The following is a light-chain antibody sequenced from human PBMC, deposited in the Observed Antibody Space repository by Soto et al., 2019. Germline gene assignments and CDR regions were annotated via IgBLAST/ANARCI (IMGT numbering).Light chain of an antibody. J-gene: IGLJ1*01. Sequence: QSVLTQPASVSGSPGQSITISCTGTSSDVGGYNYVSRYQQHPGKAPKLLIYEVTNRPSGVSNRFSGSKSGNTASLTISGLQAEDEADYYCSSYTTNSTPVFGTGTKVTVL. V-gene: IGLV2-14*03. CDR2: EVT. CDR3: SSYTTNSTPV. CDR1: SSDVGGYNY.